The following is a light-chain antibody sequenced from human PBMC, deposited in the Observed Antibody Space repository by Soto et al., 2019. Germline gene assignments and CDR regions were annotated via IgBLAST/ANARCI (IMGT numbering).Light chain of an antibody. Sequence: EIILTQSPATLSLSPGERATLSCRASQSVDRSLGWYQEKPGQAPRLLVYHATHRATGIPARFSGCGSGTDFTLNIDSVEADDFAVYYCQHYKNWPPITFGQGTRLEIK. J-gene: IGKJ5*01. CDR3: QHYKNWPPIT. CDR2: HAT. V-gene: IGKV3-11*01. CDR1: QSVDRS.